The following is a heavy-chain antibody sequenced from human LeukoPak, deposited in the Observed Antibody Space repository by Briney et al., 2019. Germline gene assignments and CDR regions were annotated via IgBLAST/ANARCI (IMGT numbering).Heavy chain of an antibody. Sequence: GGSLRLSCAASGFTFSDSFMSWIRQAPGKGLEWLAYINGSGSNLYYADAVRGRFTISRDDAKNSLYLQMNSLRAEDTAVYFCARRDYDSYFDYWGQGALVTVSS. CDR3: ARRDYDSYFDY. CDR1: GFTFSDSF. J-gene: IGHJ4*02. CDR2: INGSGSNL. V-gene: IGHV3-11*04. D-gene: IGHD4-17*01.